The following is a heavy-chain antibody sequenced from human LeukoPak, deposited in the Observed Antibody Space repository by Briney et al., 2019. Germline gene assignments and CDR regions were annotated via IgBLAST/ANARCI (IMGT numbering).Heavy chain of an antibody. CDR3: ARQTTVVTPDFDY. V-gene: IGHV4-39*01. J-gene: IGHJ4*02. CDR1: GGSISSSSYY. D-gene: IGHD4-23*01. Sequence: NASETLSLTCTVSGGSISSSSYYWGWIRQPPGKGLEWIGSIYYSGSTYYNPSLKSRVTISVDTSKSQFSLKLSSVTAADTAVYYCARQTTVVTPDFDYWGQGTLVTVSS. CDR2: IYYSGST.